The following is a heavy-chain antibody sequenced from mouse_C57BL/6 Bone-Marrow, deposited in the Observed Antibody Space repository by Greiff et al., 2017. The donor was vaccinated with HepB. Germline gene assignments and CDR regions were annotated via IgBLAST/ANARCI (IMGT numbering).Heavy chain of an antibody. V-gene: IGHV1-76*01. CDR3: AREDVDY. CDR2: IYPGSGNT. CDR1: GYTFTDYY. J-gene: IGHJ2*01. Sequence: QVQLQQSGAELVRPGASVKLSCKASGYTFTDYYINWVKQRPGQGLEWIARIYPGSGNTYYNEKFKGKATLTAEKSSSNAYMQLSSLTSEDSAVYFCAREDVDYWGQGTTLTVSS.